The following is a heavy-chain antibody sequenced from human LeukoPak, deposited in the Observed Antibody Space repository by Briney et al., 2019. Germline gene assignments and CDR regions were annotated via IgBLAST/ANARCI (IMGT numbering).Heavy chain of an antibody. J-gene: IGHJ4*02. D-gene: IGHD2-2*01. CDR2: ISEDGSVK. CDR3: VGEAPGY. CDR1: GFSFTTYW. V-gene: IGHV3-7*01. Sequence: GGSLRLSCAASGFSFTTYWMTWIRQAPEKGLEWVAHISEDGSVKYYIDSVKGRFTISRDNAKNSVYLQMNDLRVEDKAVYYCVGEAPGYWGQGALVTVSS.